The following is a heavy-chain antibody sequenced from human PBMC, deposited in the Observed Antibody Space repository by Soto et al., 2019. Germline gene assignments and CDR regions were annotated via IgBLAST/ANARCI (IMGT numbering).Heavy chain of an antibody. J-gene: IGHJ3*01. D-gene: IGHD2-21*01. CDR2: TSSDNITK. CDR1: GFSFSNYN. V-gene: IGHV3-48*02. CDR3: ARNVDL. Sequence: VGSLRLSCVASGFSFSNYNMNWVRQAPGKGLEWLSYTSSDNITKYYADSVRGRFTISRDSAKNSLYLQMNSLRDEDTAVYFCARNVDLWGQGTMVTVSS.